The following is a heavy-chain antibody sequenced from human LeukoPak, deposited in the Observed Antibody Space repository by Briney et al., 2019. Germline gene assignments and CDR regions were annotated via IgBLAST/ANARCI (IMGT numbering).Heavy chain of an antibody. Sequence: GGSLRLSRAASGFTFSTYWMSWVRQSPGKGLEWVALISYDGSNKYYADSVKGRFTISRDNSKNTLYLQMNSLRAEDTAVYYCAKTHNPNFWNGYYFFDYWGQGTLVTVSS. D-gene: IGHD3-3*01. CDR2: ISYDGSNK. CDR3: AKTHNPNFWNGYYFFDY. J-gene: IGHJ4*02. CDR1: GFTFSTYW. V-gene: IGHV3-30*18.